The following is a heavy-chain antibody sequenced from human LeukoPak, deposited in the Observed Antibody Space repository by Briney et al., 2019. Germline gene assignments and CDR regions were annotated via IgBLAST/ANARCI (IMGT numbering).Heavy chain of an antibody. CDR2: IGTAGDT. Sequence: GVSLRLSCAASGFTFSDYDMHWVRQATGKGLEWVSAIGTAGDTYYTGSVKGRFTISRENAKNSLYLQMNSLRAGDTAVYYCARVAKERVGGVYYFDYWGQGTLVTVSS. J-gene: IGHJ4*02. CDR1: GFTFSDYD. CDR3: ARVAKERVGGVYYFDY. D-gene: IGHD1-1*01. V-gene: IGHV3-13*01.